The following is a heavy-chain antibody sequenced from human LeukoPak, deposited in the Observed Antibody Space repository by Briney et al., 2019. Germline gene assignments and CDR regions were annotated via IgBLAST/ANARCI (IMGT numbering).Heavy chain of an antibody. CDR2: IYYSGST. CDR3: ARGRSRDGYNYDY. D-gene: IGHD5-24*01. J-gene: IGHJ4*02. Sequence: SETLSPTCTVSGGSISTYYWSWIRQPPGKGLEWIGYIYYSGSTNYTPSLKSRVTISVDTSKNQFSLNLSSVTAADTAVYYCARGRSRDGYNYDYWGQGTLSPSPQ. CDR1: GGSISTYY. V-gene: IGHV4-59*01.